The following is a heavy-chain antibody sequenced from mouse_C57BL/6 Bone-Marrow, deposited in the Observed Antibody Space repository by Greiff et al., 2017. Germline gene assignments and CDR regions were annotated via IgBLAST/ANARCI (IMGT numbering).Heavy chain of an antibody. J-gene: IGHJ3*01. D-gene: IGHD4-1*01. Sequence: EVKLVESEGGLVQPGRSMKLSCTASGFTFSDSYLAWVRQVPEKGLEWVANINYDGSSTYYLDSLKSRFIISRDNATNILYLQMSSLNSEDTATYYCARVANWVPWFAYWGQGTLVTVSA. V-gene: IGHV5-16*01. CDR3: ARVANWVPWFAY. CDR1: GFTFSDSY. CDR2: INYDGSST.